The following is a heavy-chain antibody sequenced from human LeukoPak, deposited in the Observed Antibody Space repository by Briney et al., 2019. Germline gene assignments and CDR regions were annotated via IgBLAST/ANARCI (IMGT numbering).Heavy chain of an antibody. CDR3: AKGGGGSGRSYYFDY. CDR2: ISNDGKNK. V-gene: IGHV3-30*18. CDR1: GFPFSSYG. J-gene: IGHJ4*02. D-gene: IGHD6-19*01. Sequence: GGSLRLSCAASGFPFSSYGMHWVRQAPGKGLEWVAAISNDGKNKFYADSVKGRFTISRDYPKNTVNLQMNSLRAEDTALYYCAKGGGGSGRSYYFDYWGQGSLVTVSS.